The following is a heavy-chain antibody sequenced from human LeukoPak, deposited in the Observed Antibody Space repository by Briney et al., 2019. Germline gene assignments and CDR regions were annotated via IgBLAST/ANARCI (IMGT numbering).Heavy chain of an antibody. Sequence: SETLTLTCAVYGGSFSGYYWSWIRQPPAKGLEWIGEINHSGSNNYNQSLKSRVIISVDTSKNQFSLKLSSVTAADTAVYYCARLPNRWSYYYYYGMDVWGQGTTVTVSS. CDR3: ARLPNRWSYYYYYGMDV. D-gene: IGHD1-14*01. V-gene: IGHV4-34*01. CDR2: INHSGSN. J-gene: IGHJ6*02. CDR1: GGSFSGYY.